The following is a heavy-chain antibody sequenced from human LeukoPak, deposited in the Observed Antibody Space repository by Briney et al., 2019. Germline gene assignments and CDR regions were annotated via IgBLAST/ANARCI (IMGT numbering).Heavy chain of an antibody. D-gene: IGHD6-19*01. CDR1: GYSFTSYW. CDR2: IYPGDSDT. Sequence: GESLKISCKGSGYSFTSYWIGWVRQMPGKGLEWMGIIYPGDSDTRYSPSFQGQVTISADKSISTAYLQWSSLKASDTAMYYCARLASSGWFRDVYYFDYWGQGTLVTVSS. CDR3: ARLASSGWFRDVYYFDY. J-gene: IGHJ4*02. V-gene: IGHV5-51*01.